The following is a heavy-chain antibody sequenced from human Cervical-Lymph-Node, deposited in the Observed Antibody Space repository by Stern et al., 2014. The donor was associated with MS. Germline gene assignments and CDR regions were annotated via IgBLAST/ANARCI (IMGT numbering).Heavy chain of an antibody. J-gene: IGHJ4*02. CDR2: IYLDDDK. V-gene: IGHV2-5*02. CDR1: GFSLSTHGEG. D-gene: IGHD6-19*01. Sequence: QVTLRESGPTLVKPTQTLTLTCTFSGFSLSTHGEGVGWIRQPPGKALEWLALIYLDDDKRISPSLKGRLTITKDTSKNEVVLTMTNMDPVDTATYYCAHRLRGSSSGWTVHYFDYWGQGALVTVSS. CDR3: AHRLRGSSSGWTVHYFDY.